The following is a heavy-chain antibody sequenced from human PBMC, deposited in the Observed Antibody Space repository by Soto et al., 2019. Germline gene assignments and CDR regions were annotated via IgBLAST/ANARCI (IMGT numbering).Heavy chain of an antibody. Sequence: EVQLVESGGVVVQPGGSLRLSCAASGFTFDDYTMHWVRQAPGKGLEWVSLISWDGGSTYYADSVKGRFTISRDNSKNTLYLQMNSLRTEDTAFYYCAKDFGSSWYYFDHWGQGTLVTVSS. V-gene: IGHV3-43*01. D-gene: IGHD6-13*01. CDR3: AKDFGSSWYYFDH. CDR2: ISWDGGST. J-gene: IGHJ4*02. CDR1: GFTFDDYT.